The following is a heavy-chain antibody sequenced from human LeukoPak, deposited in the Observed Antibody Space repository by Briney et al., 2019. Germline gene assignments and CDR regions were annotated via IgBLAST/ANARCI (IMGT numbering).Heavy chain of an antibody. Sequence: SETLSLTCTVSGGSISSYYWSWIRQPPGKGLEWIGYIYYSGSTNYNPSLKSRVTISVGTSKNQFSLKLSSVTAADTAVYYCARSYCSGGSCYAQHWGQGTLVTVSS. V-gene: IGHV4-59*01. J-gene: IGHJ4*02. D-gene: IGHD2-15*01. CDR2: IYYSGST. CDR3: ARSYCSGGSCYAQH. CDR1: GGSISSYY.